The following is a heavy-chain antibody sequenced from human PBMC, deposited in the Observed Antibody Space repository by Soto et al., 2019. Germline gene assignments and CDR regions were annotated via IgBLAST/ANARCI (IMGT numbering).Heavy chain of an antibody. J-gene: IGHJ4*02. V-gene: IGHV4-4*02. D-gene: IGHD6-13*01. CDR2: IYHSGST. CDR3: ARGIAAAGTDYFDY. CDR1: SGSISSSNW. Sequence: SDTLSLTCAVSSGSISSSNWWSWVRQPPGKGLEWIGEIYHSGSTNYNPSLKSRVTISVDKSKNQFSLKLSSVTAADTAVYYCARGIAAAGTDYFDYWGQGTLVTVSS.